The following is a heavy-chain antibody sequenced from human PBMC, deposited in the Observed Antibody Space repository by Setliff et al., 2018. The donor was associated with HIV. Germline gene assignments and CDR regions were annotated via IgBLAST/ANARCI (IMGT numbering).Heavy chain of an antibody. D-gene: IGHD3-10*01. Sequence: PGGSLRLSCEASQFTFSTYSMNWVRQAPGKGLEWISCISSSSSTKYYRDSVKGRFTISRDNAKNSLSLQMNSLRPEDTAVYYCASSGSGSYYDGLGHWGQGTLVTVSS. J-gene: IGHJ4*02. CDR3: ASSGSGSYYDGLGH. V-gene: IGHV3-48*01. CDR1: QFTFSTYS. CDR2: ISSSSSTK.